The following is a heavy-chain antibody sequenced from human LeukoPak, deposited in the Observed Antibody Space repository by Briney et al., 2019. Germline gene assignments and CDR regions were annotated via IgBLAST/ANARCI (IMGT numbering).Heavy chain of an antibody. V-gene: IGHV3-21*01. Sequence: GGSLRLSCAASGFTFSSYSMNWVRQAPGKGLEWVSSISSSSSYIYYADSVKGRFTISRDNAKNSLYLQMNSQRAEDTAVYYCARDGSVITMVRGVLDVWGKGTTVTISS. D-gene: IGHD3-10*01. CDR2: ISSSSSYI. CDR1: GFTFSSYS. J-gene: IGHJ6*04. CDR3: ARDGSVITMVRGVLDV.